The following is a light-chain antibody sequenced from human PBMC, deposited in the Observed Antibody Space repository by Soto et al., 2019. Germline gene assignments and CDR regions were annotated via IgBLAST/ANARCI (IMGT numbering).Light chain of an antibody. J-gene: IGKJ1*01. V-gene: IGKV1-33*01. CDR3: QQYNSYSLT. CDR1: QDISNY. CDR2: DAS. Sequence: EIQMTQSPSSLSASVGDRVTITCQASQDISNYLNWYQQKPGKAPKLLIYDASNLETGVPSRFSGSGSGTEFTLTISSLQPDDFATYYCQQYNSYSLTFGQGTKVDIK.